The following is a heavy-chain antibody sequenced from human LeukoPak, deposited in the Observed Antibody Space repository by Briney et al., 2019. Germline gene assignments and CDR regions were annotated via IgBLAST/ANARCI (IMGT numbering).Heavy chain of an antibody. CDR1: A. V-gene: IGHV3-23*01. Sequence: AMSWVRQAPGKGLEWVSAISGSGGSTYYADSVKGRFTISRDNSKNTLYLQMNSLRAEDTAVYYSAKRGGGYSYGQNFNFYFDYWGQGTLVTVSP. CDR2: ISGSGGST. CDR3: AKRGGGYSYGQNFNFYFDY. D-gene: IGHD5-18*01. J-gene: IGHJ4*02.